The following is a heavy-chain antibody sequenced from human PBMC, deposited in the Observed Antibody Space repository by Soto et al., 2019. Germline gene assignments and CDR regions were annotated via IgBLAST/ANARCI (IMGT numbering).Heavy chain of an antibody. CDR1: GDSISSGGLS. D-gene: IGHD6-19*01. CDR3: AGGRRSKTQTAGTGWFAP. V-gene: IGHV4-30-2*06. Sequence: QLQLQESGSGLLKPSQTLSLNCSVSGDSISSGGLSWNWLRQSPGRGLEWIGYIYYPGLTYYNPSLKSRVSRSLATSETQVSLSRSSVTAAASAVYYWAGGRRSKTQTAGTGWFAPWGPGPLVTVPS. J-gene: IGHJ5*02. CDR2: IYYPGLT.